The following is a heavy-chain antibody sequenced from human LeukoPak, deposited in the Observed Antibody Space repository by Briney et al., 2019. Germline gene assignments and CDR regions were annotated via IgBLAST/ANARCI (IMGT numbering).Heavy chain of an antibody. CDR3: ARDPRRPYSSGWYGPYYFDY. V-gene: IGHV3-9*01. D-gene: IGHD6-19*01. CDR1: GFTFDDYA. J-gene: IGHJ4*02. Sequence: GGSLRLSCAASGFTFDDYAMHWVRQAPGKGLEWVSGISWNSGSIGYADSVKGRFTISRDNAKNSLYLQMNSLRAEDTAVYYCARDPRRPYSSGWYGPYYFDYWGQGTLVTVSS. CDR2: ISWNSGSI.